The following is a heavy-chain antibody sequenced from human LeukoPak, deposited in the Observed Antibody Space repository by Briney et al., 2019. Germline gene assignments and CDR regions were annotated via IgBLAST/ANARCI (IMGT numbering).Heavy chain of an antibody. V-gene: IGHV3-33*01. D-gene: IGHD4-17*01. J-gene: IGHJ3*02. Sequence: GRSLRLSCATSGFTFSNYAMHWVRQAPGKGLEWVAVIWYDGINKYYADSVKGRFTISRDNSKNTLSVQMNSLRVEDTAVYYCARDGGWAVTTYDAFDIWGQGTMVTVSS. CDR2: IWYDGINK. CDR1: GFTFSNYA. CDR3: ARDGGWAVTTYDAFDI.